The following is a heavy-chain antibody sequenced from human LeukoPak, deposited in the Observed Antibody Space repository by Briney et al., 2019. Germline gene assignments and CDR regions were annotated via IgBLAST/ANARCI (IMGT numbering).Heavy chain of an antibody. V-gene: IGHV4-59*12. CDR2: IYYSGST. CDR1: GGSISSYY. Sequence: SETLSLTCAVSGGSISSYYWSWIRQPPGKGLEWIGYIYYSGSTNYNPSLKSRVTISVDTSKNQFSLKLSSVTAADTAVYYCARDTRAGFDPWGQGTLVTVSS. CDR3: ARDTRAGFDP. J-gene: IGHJ5*02. D-gene: IGHD5-24*01.